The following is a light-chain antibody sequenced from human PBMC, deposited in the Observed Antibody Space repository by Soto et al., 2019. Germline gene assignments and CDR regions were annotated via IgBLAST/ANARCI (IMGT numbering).Light chain of an antibody. J-gene: IGLJ3*02. Sequence: QSALTQPASVSGSPGQSITISCTGSSNDVGSYKLVSWYQQHPGKAPKLMIYEVSERPAGVSIRFSGSKSGNTASLTISGLQTEDEADYYCCSYAGSSTVVLFGGGTKLTVL. CDR1: SNDVGSYKL. V-gene: IGLV2-23*02. CDR3: CSYAGSSTVVL. CDR2: EVS.